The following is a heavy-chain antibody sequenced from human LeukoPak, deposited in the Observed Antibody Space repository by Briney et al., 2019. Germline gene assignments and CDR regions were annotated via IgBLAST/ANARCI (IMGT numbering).Heavy chain of an antibody. V-gene: IGHV3-21*01. CDR2: ISSSSSYI. J-gene: IGHJ4*02. CDR1: GFTFSSYS. D-gene: IGHD3-10*01. CDR3: ARDPGLRYYYGSGSYYFDH. Sequence: GGSLRLSCAASGFTFSSYSMNWVRQAPGKGLEWVSSISSSSSYIYYADSVKGRFTISRDNAKNSLYLQMNSLRAEDTTVYYCARDPGLRYYYGSGSYYFDHWGQGTLVTVSS.